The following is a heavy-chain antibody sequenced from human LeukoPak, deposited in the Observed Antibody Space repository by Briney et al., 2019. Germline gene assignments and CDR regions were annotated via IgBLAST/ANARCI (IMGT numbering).Heavy chain of an antibody. Sequence: ASVKVSCKVSGYTFTSYGISWVRQAPGQGLEWMGWISAYNGNTNYAQKLQGRVTMTTDTSTSTAYMGLRSLRADDTAVYFCARVRGGLRSPAIYWGQGTLVTVSS. D-gene: IGHD3-16*01. J-gene: IGHJ4*02. CDR2: ISAYNGNT. CDR3: ARVRGGLRSPAIY. V-gene: IGHV1-18*01. CDR1: GYTFTSYG.